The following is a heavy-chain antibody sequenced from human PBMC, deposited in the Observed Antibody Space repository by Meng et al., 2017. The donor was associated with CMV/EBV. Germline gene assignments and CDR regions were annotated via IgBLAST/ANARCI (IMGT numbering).Heavy chain of an antibody. J-gene: IGHJ6*02. CDR3: AKEAEPHSGYDFWSGYYTSGMDV. CDR2: ISWDGGST. V-gene: IGHV3-43*01. D-gene: IGHD3-3*01. CDR1: GFTSDDYT. Sequence: GESLKISCAASGFTSDDYTMHWVRQAPGKGLEWVSLISWDGGSTYYADSVKGRFTISRDNSKNSLYLQMNRLRTEDTALYYCAKEAEPHSGYDFWSGYYTSGMDVWGQGTTVTVSS.